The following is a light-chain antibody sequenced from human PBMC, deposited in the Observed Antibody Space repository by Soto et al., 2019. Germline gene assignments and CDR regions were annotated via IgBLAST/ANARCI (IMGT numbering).Light chain of an antibody. CDR3: QHYNNWPPWT. CDR1: QSVSSN. CDR2: GAS. Sequence: IVLTQSPATLSVSPGERATLSCRASQSVSSNLAWYQQKRGQAPRLLIYGASTRATGIPARFSGSGSGREFTLTISSLRSEDFAVYYCQHYNNWPPWTFGQGTKV. V-gene: IGKV3-15*01. J-gene: IGKJ1*01.